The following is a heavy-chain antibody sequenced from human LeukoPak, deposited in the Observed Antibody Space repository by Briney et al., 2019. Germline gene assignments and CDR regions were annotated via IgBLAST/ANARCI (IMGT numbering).Heavy chain of an antibody. Sequence: ASVKVSCKASGYDFTSYYMHWLRQAPGQGLEWMAIISPSSGSTSFAQKFQGRLSMTRDTSTSTVYMELRSLRSEDTAVYYCARGSWTAVVILDPYYFDSWGQGTLVTVSS. CDR2: ISPSSGST. CDR3: ARGSWTAVVILDPYYFDS. J-gene: IGHJ4*02. CDR1: GYDFTSYY. D-gene: IGHD3-22*01. V-gene: IGHV1-46*01.